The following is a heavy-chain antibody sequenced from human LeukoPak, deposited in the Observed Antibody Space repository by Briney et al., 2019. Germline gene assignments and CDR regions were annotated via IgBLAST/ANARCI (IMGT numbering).Heavy chain of an antibody. V-gene: IGHV5-51*01. CDR1: GYSFTSYW. CDR3: ARSPTINAMIVAPSTFDI. CDR2: IYPGDSDT. D-gene: IGHD3-22*01. Sequence: GESLKISCKGSGYSFTSYWIGWVRQMPAKGLEWMGIIYPGDSDTRYSPSFQGQVTISADKSISTAYLQWSSLKASDTAMYYCARSPTINAMIVAPSTFDIWGQGTMVTVSS. J-gene: IGHJ3*02.